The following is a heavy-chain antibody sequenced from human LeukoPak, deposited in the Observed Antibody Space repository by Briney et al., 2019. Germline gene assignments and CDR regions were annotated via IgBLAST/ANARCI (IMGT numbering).Heavy chain of an antibody. V-gene: IGHV3-15*01. Sequence: GGSLRLSCAASGFTFSSYWMSWVRQAPGKGLEWVGRIKSKTDGGTTDYAAPVKGRFTISRDDSKNTLYLQMNSLKTEDTAVYYCTAMESGYGYFDYWGQGTLVTVSS. CDR3: TAMESGYGYFDY. D-gene: IGHD5-12*01. J-gene: IGHJ4*02. CDR2: IKSKTDGGTT. CDR1: GFTFSSYW.